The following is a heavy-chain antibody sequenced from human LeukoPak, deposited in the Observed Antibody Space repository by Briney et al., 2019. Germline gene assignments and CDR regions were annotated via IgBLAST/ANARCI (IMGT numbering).Heavy chain of an antibody. CDR3: ARAPYDILTTYYSYYFDY. CDR1: GGSISNGSYY. CDR2: IYTSGST. V-gene: IGHV4-61*02. J-gene: IGHJ4*02. Sequence: SETLSLTCTVSGGSISNGSYYWSWIRQPAGKGLEWIGRIYTSGSTNYNPSLKSRVTISVDTSKNQFSLKLSSVTAADTAVYYCARAPYDILTTYYSYYFDYWGQGTLVTVSS. D-gene: IGHD3-9*01.